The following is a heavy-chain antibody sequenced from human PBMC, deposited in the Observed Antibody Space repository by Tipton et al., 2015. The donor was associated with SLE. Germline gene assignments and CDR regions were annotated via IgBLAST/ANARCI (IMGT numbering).Heavy chain of an antibody. CDR3: AKDRYCSSTSCYGEFDY. J-gene: IGHJ4*02. CDR2: INWNGGST. V-gene: IGHV3-20*04. CDR1: GFSFSDYY. Sequence: GSLRLSCLGSGFSFSDYYMSWVRQAPGKGLEWVSGINWNGGSTGYADSVKGRFIISRDNAKNSLYLQMNSLRADDTALYYCAKDRYCSSTSCYGEFDYWGQGTLVTASS. D-gene: IGHD2-2*01.